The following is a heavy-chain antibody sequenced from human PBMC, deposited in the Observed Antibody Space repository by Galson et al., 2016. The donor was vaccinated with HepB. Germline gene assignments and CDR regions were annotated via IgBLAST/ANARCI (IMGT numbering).Heavy chain of an antibody. CDR2: IRSKSNNYAT. D-gene: IGHD3-10*01. CDR3: TRVGYRLWFGAPINDYGMDV. V-gene: IGHV3-73*01. CDR1: GFTFSSYS. J-gene: IGHJ6*02. Sequence: SLRLSCAASGFTFSSYSMNWVRQASGKGLEWVGRIRSKSNNYATAYAASVKGRFTISRDDSKRMAFLQMNSLKTEDTAVYYCTRVGYRLWFGAPINDYGMDVWGQGTTVTVSS.